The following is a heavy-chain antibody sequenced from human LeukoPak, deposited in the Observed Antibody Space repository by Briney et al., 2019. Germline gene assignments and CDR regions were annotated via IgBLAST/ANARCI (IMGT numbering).Heavy chain of an antibody. D-gene: IGHD1-26*01. CDR2: IYSGGST. CDR3: ARPLTLGANDAFDI. J-gene: IGHJ3*02. Sequence: GGSLRLSCAASGFIVSSNYMSWVRQAPGKGLEWVSVIYSGGSTHYADSVKGRFTISRDNSKNTLYLQMNSLGAEDTAVYYCARPLTLGANDAFDIWGQGTLVTVSS. V-gene: IGHV3-53*01. CDR1: GFIVSSNY.